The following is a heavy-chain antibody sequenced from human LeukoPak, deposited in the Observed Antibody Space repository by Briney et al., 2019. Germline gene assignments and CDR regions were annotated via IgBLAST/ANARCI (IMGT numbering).Heavy chain of an antibody. V-gene: IGHV1-46*01. CDR3: ARAARIAAAGRRFDY. D-gene: IGHD6-13*01. Sequence: ASVKVSCKASGYTFTSYYMHWARQAPGQGLEWMGIINPSGGSTSYAQKFQGRVTMTRDTSTSTVYMELSSLRSEDTAVYYCARAARIAAAGRRFDYWGQGTLVTVSS. CDR1: GYTFTSYY. J-gene: IGHJ4*02. CDR2: INPSGGST.